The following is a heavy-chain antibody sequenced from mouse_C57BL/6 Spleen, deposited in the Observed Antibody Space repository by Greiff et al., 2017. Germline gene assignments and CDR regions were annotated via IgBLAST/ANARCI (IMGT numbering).Heavy chain of an antibody. CDR2: ISSGSSNI. CDR3: ASTSSNYDDADALISH. V-gene: IGHV5-17*01. CDR1: GFTFSDYG. D-gene: IGHD2-4*01. J-gene: IGHJ4*01. Sequence: EVQLEESGGGLVKPGGSLKLSCAASGFTFSDYGMNWVSQAPEKGLEWVGYISSGSSNIYYEEKVKGRFTISRDNAKNTLSLHMTSLRSEDTAMYYCASTSSNYDDADALISHWGQGTSVTVSS.